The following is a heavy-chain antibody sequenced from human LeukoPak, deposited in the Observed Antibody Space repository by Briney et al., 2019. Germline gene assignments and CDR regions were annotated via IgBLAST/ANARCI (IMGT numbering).Heavy chain of an antibody. CDR3: AKVVRYDFWSGYYTFDY. CDR2: ISGSGGST. CDR1: GFTFSSYA. J-gene: IGHJ4*02. Sequence: GGSLRLSCAASGFTFSSYAMSWVRQAPGKGLEWVSAISGSGGSTYYADSVKGRFTISRDNSKNTLYLQMNSLRAEDTAVYYCAKVVRYDFWSGYYTFDYWGQGTLVTVSS. D-gene: IGHD3-3*01. V-gene: IGHV3-23*01.